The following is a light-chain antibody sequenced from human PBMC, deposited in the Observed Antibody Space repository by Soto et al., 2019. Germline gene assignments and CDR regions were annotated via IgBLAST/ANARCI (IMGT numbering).Light chain of an antibody. CDR1: QSVSSNY. V-gene: IGKV3-20*01. J-gene: IGKJ3*01. CDR2: GAS. CDR3: QQFGSSSFT. Sequence: EIVLTQSPGTLSLSPGERATLSCRASQSVSSNYLAWYQQKPGQAPRLLIYGASTRATGIPDRFRGSGSGTDFSLTISRLEPDDFAVYYCQQFGSSSFTFGPGTKVDIK.